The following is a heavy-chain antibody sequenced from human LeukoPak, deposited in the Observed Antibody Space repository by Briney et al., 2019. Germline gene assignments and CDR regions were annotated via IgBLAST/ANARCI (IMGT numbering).Heavy chain of an antibody. CDR3: AKDSGDP. D-gene: IGHD1-14*01. CDR2: ISYDGSNK. J-gene: IGHJ5*02. CDR1: GYTFTGYY. V-gene: IGHV3-30*18. Sequence: SCKASGYTFTGYYMHWVRQAPGKGLEWVAVISYDGSNKYYADSVKGRFTISRDNSKNTLYLQMNSLRAEDTAVYYCAKDSGDPWGQGTLVTVSS.